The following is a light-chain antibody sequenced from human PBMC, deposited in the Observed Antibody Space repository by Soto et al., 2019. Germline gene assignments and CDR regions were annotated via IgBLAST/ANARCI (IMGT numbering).Light chain of an antibody. CDR2: EGS. CDR3: CSHAGSSSV. J-gene: IGLJ2*01. V-gene: IGLV2-23*01. Sequence: QSALTQPASVSGSPGQSITISCAGASSDVGSYNLVSWYQQHPGKAPKLMIYEGSKRPSRVSNRFSGSQSGNTASLTISGLQAYDEADYYCCSHAGSSSVFGGGTKLTVL. CDR1: SSDVGSYNL.